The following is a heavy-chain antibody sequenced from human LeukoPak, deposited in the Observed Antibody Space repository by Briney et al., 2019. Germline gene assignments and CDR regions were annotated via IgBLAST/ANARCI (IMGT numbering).Heavy chain of an antibody. Sequence: GGSLRLSCAASAFTFSSHWMHWVRQAPGKGLVWVSRIDSDGSSTRYADSVKGRFTISRDNAKNTLYLQMNSLRAEDTAVYYCARGRYYGMDVWGQGTTVTVSS. CDR1: AFTFSSHW. J-gene: IGHJ6*02. CDR3: ARGRYYGMDV. V-gene: IGHV3-74*01. CDR2: IDSDGSST.